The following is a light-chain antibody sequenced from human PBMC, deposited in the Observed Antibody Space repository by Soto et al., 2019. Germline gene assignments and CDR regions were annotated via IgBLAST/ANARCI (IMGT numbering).Light chain of an antibody. J-gene: IGKJ4*01. CDR2: AAS. V-gene: IGKV1-39*01. CDR3: QQSYSTPS. Sequence: DIQMTQSPSSLSASVGDRVTITCRASQSISSYLNWYQQKPGKAPKLLIYAASSLQSGVPSRFSGSGSGTDFTLTISSLQPEDFAIYYCQQSYSTPSFGGGTKVDIK. CDR1: QSISSY.